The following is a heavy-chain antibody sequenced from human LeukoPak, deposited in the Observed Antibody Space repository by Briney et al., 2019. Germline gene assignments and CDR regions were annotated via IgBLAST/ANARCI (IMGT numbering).Heavy chain of an antibody. CDR1: GYSFTSYW. V-gene: IGHV5-51*01. J-gene: IGHJ4*02. CDR3: ASDVDTAMSN. D-gene: IGHD5-18*01. Sequence: GXSLKISCKGSGYSFTSYWIGWVRQLPGKGLEWMGIIYPGDSDTRYSPSFQGQVTISADKSITTAYLQWSSLKASDTAMYYCASDVDTAMSNWGQGTLVTVSS. CDR2: IYPGDSDT.